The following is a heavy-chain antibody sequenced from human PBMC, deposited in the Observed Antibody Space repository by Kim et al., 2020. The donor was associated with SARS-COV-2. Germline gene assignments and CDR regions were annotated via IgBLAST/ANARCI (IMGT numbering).Heavy chain of an antibody. V-gene: IGHV3-64*03. CDR2: ISPTGEST. CDR3: VRGTDSPFSVFDI. Sequence: GGSLRLSCSASGLAFNNYAMHWVRQAPGKGLQFVAAISPTGESTTYADSVRGRFTISRDNSKSVLYLQMTSLRVADTAVFYCVRGTDSPFSVFDIWGQGT. J-gene: IGHJ3*02. CDR1: GLAFNNYA. D-gene: IGHD6-19*01.